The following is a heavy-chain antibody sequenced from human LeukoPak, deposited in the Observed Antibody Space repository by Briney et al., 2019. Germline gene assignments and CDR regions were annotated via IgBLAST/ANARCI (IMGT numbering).Heavy chain of an antibody. CDR1: GGSFSGYY. D-gene: IGHD3-22*01. Sequence: SETLSLTCAVYGGSFSGYYWTWIRQPPGKGLEWIGEMNHSGSANYNPSLKSRVTISGDTSKNQFSLRLSSVTAADTAVYYCARVTGYMIEDYFDYWGQGTLVTVSS. V-gene: IGHV4-34*01. CDR3: ARVTGYMIEDYFDY. J-gene: IGHJ4*02. CDR2: MNHSGSA.